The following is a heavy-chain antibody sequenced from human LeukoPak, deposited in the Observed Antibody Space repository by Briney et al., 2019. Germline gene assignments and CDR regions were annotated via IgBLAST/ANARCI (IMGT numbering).Heavy chain of an antibody. CDR1: GYTFTSYY. D-gene: IGHD6-13*01. Sequence: ASVKVSCTASGYTFTSYYMHWVRQAPGQGLEWMGIINPSGGSTSYAQKFQGRVTMTRDMSTSTVYMELSSLRSEDTAVYYCAKDIAAAGRGWAPPAFDYWGQGTLVTVSS. CDR3: AKDIAAAGRGWAPPAFDY. J-gene: IGHJ4*02. V-gene: IGHV1-46*01. CDR2: INPSGGST.